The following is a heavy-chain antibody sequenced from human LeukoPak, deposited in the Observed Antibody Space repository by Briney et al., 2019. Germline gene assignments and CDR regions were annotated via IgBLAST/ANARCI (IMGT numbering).Heavy chain of an antibody. D-gene: IGHD4-23*01. CDR3: AKSYFGGNRGDWFDP. V-gene: IGHV3-48*02. J-gene: IGHJ5*02. CDR2: ISGNSGTI. Sequence: GGSLRLSCAASGFIFSSYSMDWVRQAPGKGLEWVSYISGNSGTIYYADSVKGRFTISRDNARNSLYLQMNSLRDDDTAVYYCAKSYFGGNRGDWFDPWGQGTLVAVSS. CDR1: GFIFSSYS.